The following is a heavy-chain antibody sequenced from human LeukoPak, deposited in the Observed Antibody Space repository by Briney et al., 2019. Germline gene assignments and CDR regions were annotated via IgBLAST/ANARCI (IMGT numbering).Heavy chain of an antibody. CDR1: GYTFTGYY. J-gene: IGHJ3*02. V-gene: IGHV1-2*06. D-gene: IGHD6-25*01. Sequence: ASVKVSCKASGYTFTGYYMHWVRQAPGQGLEWMGRINPNSGGTNYAQKFQGRVTMTRDTSISTAYMELSRLRSDDTAVYYCARDRPSGLNDAFDIWGQGTMVTVSS. CDR3: ARDRPSGLNDAFDI. CDR2: INPNSGGT.